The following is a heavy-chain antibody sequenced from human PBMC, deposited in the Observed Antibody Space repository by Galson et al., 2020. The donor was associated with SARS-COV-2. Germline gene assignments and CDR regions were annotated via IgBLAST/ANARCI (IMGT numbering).Heavy chain of an antibody. Sequence: GESLKISCAASGITFRIYAMSWVRQAPGKGLEWVSTISGSGANTYYADSVRGRFSISRDNSKNTLYLQMGGLRAEDTAIYYCAKDDSSGIWGGIDSWGQGTLVIVSS. D-gene: IGHD3-16*01. CDR2: ISGSGANT. CDR3: AKDDSSGIWGGIDS. CDR1: GITFRIYA. J-gene: IGHJ4*02. V-gene: IGHV3-23*01.